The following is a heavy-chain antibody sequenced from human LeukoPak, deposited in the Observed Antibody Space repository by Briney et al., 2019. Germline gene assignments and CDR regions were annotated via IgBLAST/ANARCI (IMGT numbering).Heavy chain of an antibody. CDR3: AKEPREYCSSTSCPNWFDS. J-gene: IGHJ5*01. CDR2: ISASGGTT. CDR1: GFTFNNYA. Sequence: SGGSLRLSCAASGFTFNNYAMSWVRQAPGKGLEWVSPISASGGTTYYADSVKGRFTISRDNSENTLFLQMNSLRAEDTAEYYCAKEPREYCSSTSCPNWFDSWGQGTLVTVSS. V-gene: IGHV3-23*01. D-gene: IGHD2-2*01.